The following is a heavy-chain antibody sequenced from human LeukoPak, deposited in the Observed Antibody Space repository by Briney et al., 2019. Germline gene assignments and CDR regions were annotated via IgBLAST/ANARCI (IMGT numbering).Heavy chain of an antibody. Sequence: GESLKISCKGSGYSFNTHWIAWVRHMPGKGLEWMGIIYPGDSDTRYSPSFQGQVTISADKSISTAYLQWSSLKASDTAMYYCATRGAYAGDYWGQGTLVTVSS. V-gene: IGHV5-51*01. CDR1: GYSFNTHW. CDR2: IYPGDSDT. J-gene: IGHJ4*02. D-gene: IGHD3-16*01. CDR3: ATRGAYAGDY.